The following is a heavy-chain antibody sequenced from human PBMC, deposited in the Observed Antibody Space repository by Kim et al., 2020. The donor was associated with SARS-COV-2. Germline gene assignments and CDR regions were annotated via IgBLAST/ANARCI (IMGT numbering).Heavy chain of an antibody. J-gene: IGHJ6*02. V-gene: IGHV1-24*01. CDR1: GYTLTELS. Sequence: ASVKVSCKVSGYTLTELSMHWVRQAPGKGLEWMGGFDPEDGETIYAQKFQGRVTMTEDTSTDTAYMELSSLRSEDTAVYYCATGGGATRYYYYGMDVWGQGTTVTVSS. CDR3: ATGGGATRYYYYGMDV. CDR2: FDPEDGET. D-gene: IGHD1-26*01.